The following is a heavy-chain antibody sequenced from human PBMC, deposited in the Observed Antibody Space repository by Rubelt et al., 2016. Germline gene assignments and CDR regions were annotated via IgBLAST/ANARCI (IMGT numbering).Heavy chain of an antibody. D-gene: IGHD6-13*01. CDR1: GGTFSGYL. Sequence: QVQLQQWGAGLLKPSETLSLTCAVYGGTFSGYLWSWIRQPPGKGLEWIGEINHSGSTNYNPSLKSRVTISVDTSQSQFSLKLSSVTAADTAIYYCASSSYSSSWGYFDSWGQGSLVTVSS. CDR3: ASSSYSSSWGYFDS. J-gene: IGHJ4*02. V-gene: IGHV4-34*01. CDR2: INHSGST.